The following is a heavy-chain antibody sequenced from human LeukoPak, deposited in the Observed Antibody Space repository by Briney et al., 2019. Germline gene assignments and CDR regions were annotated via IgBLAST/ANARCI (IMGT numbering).Heavy chain of an antibody. CDR2: ISYDGSNK. CDR1: GFTFSSYA. Sequence: PGGSLRLSCAASGFTFSSYAMHWVRQAPGKGLEWVAVISYDGSNKYYADSVKGRFTISRDNSKNTLYLQMNSLRAEDTAVYYCARWRELSSSFDYWGQGTLVTVSS. J-gene: IGHJ4*02. D-gene: IGHD3-16*02. CDR3: ARWRELSSSFDY. V-gene: IGHV3-30*04.